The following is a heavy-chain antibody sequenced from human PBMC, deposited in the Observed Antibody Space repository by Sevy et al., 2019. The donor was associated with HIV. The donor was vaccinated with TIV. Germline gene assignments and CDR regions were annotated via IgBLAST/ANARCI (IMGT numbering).Heavy chain of an antibody. D-gene: IGHD6-13*01. CDR1: GFTVSSNY. J-gene: IGHJ4*02. CDR3: ARESSSGYDGGF. CDR2: IYRGGST. V-gene: IGHV3-53*01. Sequence: GGSLRLSCAASGFTVSSNYMSWVRQAPGKGLEWVSVIYRGGSTYYEDYVKGRFSITRYNYKNTLYLHMNSLRAEDTAVYYCARESSSGYDGGFWGQGTLVTVSS.